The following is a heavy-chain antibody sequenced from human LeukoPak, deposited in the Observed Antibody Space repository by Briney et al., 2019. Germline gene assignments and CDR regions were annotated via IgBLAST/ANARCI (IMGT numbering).Heavy chain of an antibody. CDR1: GFTVSSNY. Sequence: GGSLRLSCAASGFTVSSNYMSWVRQAPGKGLEWVANIKQDGSEKNYVDSVKGRFTISRDNAKNSLYLQMNSLRVEDTAVYYCARGHYYDSSGYPGGYWGQGTLVTVSS. V-gene: IGHV3-7*01. CDR2: IKQDGSEK. J-gene: IGHJ4*02. CDR3: ARGHYYDSSGYPGGY. D-gene: IGHD3-22*01.